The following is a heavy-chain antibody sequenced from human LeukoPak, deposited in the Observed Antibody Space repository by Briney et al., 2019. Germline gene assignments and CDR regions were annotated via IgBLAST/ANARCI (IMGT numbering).Heavy chain of an antibody. J-gene: IGHJ4*02. CDR1: GYTFTSYD. D-gene: IGHD5-18*01. CDR2: MNPNSGNT. CDR3: ARGYSYSFGNY. Sequence: ASVKVSCKASGYTFTSYDFNWVRQATGQRPEWMGWMNPNSGNTGYAQKFQGRVTMTRNTSISTAYMELSSLRSEDTAVYYCARGYSYSFGNYWGQGTLVTVSS. V-gene: IGHV1-8*01.